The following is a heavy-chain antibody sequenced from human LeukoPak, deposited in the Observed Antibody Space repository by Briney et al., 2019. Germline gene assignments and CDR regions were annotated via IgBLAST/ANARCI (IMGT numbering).Heavy chain of an antibody. Sequence: GGSLRLSCAASGFTFSSYGMHWVRQAPGKGLEWVAFIRYDGSNKYYADSVKGRFTISRDNSKNTLYLQMNSLRAEDTAVYYCAKDFGYYGSGSYMDYWGQGTLVTVSS. V-gene: IGHV3-30*02. CDR2: IRYDGSNK. CDR1: GFTFSSYG. D-gene: IGHD3-10*01. CDR3: AKDFGYYGSGSYMDY. J-gene: IGHJ4*02.